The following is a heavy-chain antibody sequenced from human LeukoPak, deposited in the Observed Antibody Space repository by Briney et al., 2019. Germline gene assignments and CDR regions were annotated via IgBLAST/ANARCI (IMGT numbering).Heavy chain of an antibody. CDR2: ISGSSSYT. CDR3: ATRGHSSSWYYFDY. J-gene: IGHJ4*02. D-gene: IGHD6-13*01. V-gene: IGHV3-11*03. CDR1: GFTFSDDY. Sequence: GGSLRLSCAASGFTFSDDYMNWSRQAPGKGLEWVSYISGSSSYTNYADSVKGRFTISRDNAKNSLYLQMNSLRAEDTAVYYCATRGHSSSWYYFDYWGQGTLVTVSS.